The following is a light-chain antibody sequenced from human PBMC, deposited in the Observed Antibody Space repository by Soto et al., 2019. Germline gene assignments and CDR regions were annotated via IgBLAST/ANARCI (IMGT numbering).Light chain of an antibody. CDR1: QAINIY. Sequence: DIQMTQSPSSLFASVGDRVTITCQATQAINIYLNWYQQKPGKAPNLLIYDASNLEIGVPSRFSRSGSGTHFTFTISSLQTEDIGTYYCQQYAILPITCGRGTRLEIK. CDR2: DAS. CDR3: QQYAILPIT. V-gene: IGKV1-33*01. J-gene: IGKJ5*01.